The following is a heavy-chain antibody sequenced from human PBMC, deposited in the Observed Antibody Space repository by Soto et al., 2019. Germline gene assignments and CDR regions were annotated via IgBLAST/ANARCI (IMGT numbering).Heavy chain of an antibody. CDR1: GDSVSSNSAA. J-gene: IGHJ6*02. CDR3: ARDCTNGVCYPSYHYGMDV. V-gene: IGHV6-1*01. D-gene: IGHD2-8*01. Sequence: SQTLSLTCVISGDSVSSNSAAWNWIRQFPSRGLEWLGRTYYRSKWYNDYAVSVKSRITINPDTSKNQFSLQLNSVTPEDTAVYYCARDCTNGVCYPSYHYGMDVWGQGTTVTVSS. CDR2: TYYRSKWYN.